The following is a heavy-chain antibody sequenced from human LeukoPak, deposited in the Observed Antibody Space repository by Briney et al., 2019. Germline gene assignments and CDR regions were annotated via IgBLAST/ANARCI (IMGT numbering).Heavy chain of an antibody. Sequence: SETLSLTCAVYGGSFSGYYWSWIRQPPGKGLEWIGEINHSGSTNYNPSLKSRVTISVDTSKNQFPLKLSSVTAADTAVYYCARRGWSTIDYWGQGTLVTVSS. CDR2: INHSGST. CDR1: GGSFSGYY. CDR3: ARRGWSTIDY. D-gene: IGHD6-19*01. J-gene: IGHJ4*02. V-gene: IGHV4-34*01.